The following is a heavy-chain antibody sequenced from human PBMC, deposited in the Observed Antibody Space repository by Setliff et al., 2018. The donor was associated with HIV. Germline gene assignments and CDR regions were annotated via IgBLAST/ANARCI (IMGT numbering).Heavy chain of an antibody. J-gene: IGHJ4*02. CDR2: IYSGGSS. CDR1: DDSITTHY. V-gene: IGHV4-59*11. CDR3: ARDSEHPIGYFDS. Sequence: SETLSLTCTVSDDSITTHYWSWIRQPPGKGLEWIGYIYSGGSSNYNPSLKSRSSVSMDMSRKQFSLKLTSVTAADTAIYYCARDSEHPIGYFDSWGRGILVTVSS. D-gene: IGHD1-26*01.